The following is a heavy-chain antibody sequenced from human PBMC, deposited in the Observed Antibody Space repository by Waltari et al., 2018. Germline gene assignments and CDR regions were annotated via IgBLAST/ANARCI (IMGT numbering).Heavy chain of an antibody. CDR3: ARDPTRLWGMVQGVIWYHWYFDL. CDR1: GGSISSSSYY. D-gene: IGHD3-10*01. V-gene: IGHV4-39*07. Sequence: QLQLQESGPGLVKPSETLSLTCTVSGGSISSSSYYWGWIRQPPGKGLEWIGSIYYSGSTYYNPSLKSRVTISVDTSKNQFSLKLSSVTAADTAVYYCARDPTRLWGMVQGVIWYHWYFDLWGRGTLVTVSS. J-gene: IGHJ2*01. CDR2: IYYSGST.